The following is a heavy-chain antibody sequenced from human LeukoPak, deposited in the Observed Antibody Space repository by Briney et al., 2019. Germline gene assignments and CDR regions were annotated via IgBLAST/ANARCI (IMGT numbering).Heavy chain of an antibody. Sequence: SETLSLTCTVSGGSINNYYWSWIRQPPGKGLEWIGYVYSSGLTNYNPSLRSRVTISIDMSRSQFFLKLNSVTAADTAVYYCEKYLRDSGTYYFDNWGQGALVTVSS. CDR3: EKYLRDSGTYYFDN. D-gene: IGHD2-2*02. CDR1: GGSINNYY. CDR2: VYSSGLT. V-gene: IGHV4-59*01. J-gene: IGHJ4*02.